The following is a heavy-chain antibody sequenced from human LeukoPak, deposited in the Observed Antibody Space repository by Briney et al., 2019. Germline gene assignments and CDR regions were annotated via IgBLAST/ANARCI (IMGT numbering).Heavy chain of an antibody. V-gene: IGHV3-21*01. D-gene: IGHD3-22*01. CDR2: ISSSSSYI. CDR3: ARESDSSGYYCIDY. CDR1: GFRFSSHA. J-gene: IGHJ4*02. Sequence: GGSLRLSCAASGFRFSSHAMSWVRQAPGKGLEWVSSISSSSSYIYYADSVKGRFTISRDNAKNSLYLQMNSLRAEDTAVYYCARESDSSGYYCIDYWGQGTLVTVSS.